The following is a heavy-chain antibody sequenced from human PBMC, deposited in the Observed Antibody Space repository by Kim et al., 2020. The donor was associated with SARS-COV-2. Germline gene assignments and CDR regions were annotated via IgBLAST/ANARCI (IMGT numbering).Heavy chain of an antibody. D-gene: IGHD2-8*02. CDR2: VYYTGSTGST. V-gene: IGHV4-39*01. Sequence: SETLSLTCTVSGGSISSSSYSWGWIRQPPGMGLEWIGTVYYTGSTGSTYYNPSLKSRVTISVDTSKRQFSLRLSSVTAADTAVYYCARLVTGRFVDYWGQGTLVSVSS. CDR1: GGSISSSSYS. CDR3: ARLVTGRFVDY. J-gene: IGHJ4*02.